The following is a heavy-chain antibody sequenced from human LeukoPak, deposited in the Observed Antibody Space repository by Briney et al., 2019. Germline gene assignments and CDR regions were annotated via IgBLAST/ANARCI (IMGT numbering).Heavy chain of an antibody. CDR3: ARRGRSSGYYYPGAFDI. CDR1: GFTFSSYS. Sequence: PGGSLRLSCAASGFTFSSYSMNWVRQAPGKGLEWVSSISSSSSDIYYAGSVKGRFTISRDNAKNSLYLQMNSLRAEDTAVYYCARRGRSSGYYYPGAFDIWGQGTMVTVSS. D-gene: IGHD3-22*01. CDR2: ISSSSSDI. J-gene: IGHJ3*02. V-gene: IGHV3-21*01.